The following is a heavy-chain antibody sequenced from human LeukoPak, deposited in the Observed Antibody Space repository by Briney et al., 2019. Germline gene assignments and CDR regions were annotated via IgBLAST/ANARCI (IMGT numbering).Heavy chain of an antibody. CDR2: INHSGST. V-gene: IGHV4-34*01. CDR1: GGSFSGYY. Sequence: SETLSLTCAVYGGSFSGYYWSWLRQPPGKGLEWIGEINHSGSTNYNPSLKSRVTISVDTSKNQFSLKLSSVTAADTAVYYCARGRGVGATGNFDYWGQGTLVTVSS. J-gene: IGHJ4*02. CDR3: ARGRGVGATGNFDY. D-gene: IGHD1-26*01.